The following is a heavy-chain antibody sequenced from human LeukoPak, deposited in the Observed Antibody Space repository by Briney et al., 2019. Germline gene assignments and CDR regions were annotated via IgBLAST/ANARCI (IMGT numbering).Heavy chain of an antibody. CDR3: ARGTPYDFWRGYLLDY. Sequence: PSETLSLTCAVYGGSLSGYYWSWTRQPPGKGLEWIGCIYYSGSTNDNPSLKSRVTISVDTSKNQFSLKLSSVTAADTGVGYCARGTPYDFWRGYLLDYWGQGTLVTVSS. V-gene: IGHV4-59*01. CDR2: IYYSGST. CDR1: GGSLSGYY. D-gene: IGHD3-3*01. J-gene: IGHJ4*02.